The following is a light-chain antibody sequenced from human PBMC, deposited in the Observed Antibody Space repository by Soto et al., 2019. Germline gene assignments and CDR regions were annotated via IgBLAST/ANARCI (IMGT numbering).Light chain of an antibody. CDR3: QQRAGSST. Sequence: EIVLTQSPGTLSLSPGERATLSCRASQSVSYYLAWYQHKPGQAPRLLIYTASSRATGIPARFSGSGSGTDFTLTLSSLEPEDFAVYYCQQRAGSSTFGQGTRLEIK. V-gene: IGKV3-11*01. CDR2: TAS. J-gene: IGKJ5*01. CDR1: QSVSYY.